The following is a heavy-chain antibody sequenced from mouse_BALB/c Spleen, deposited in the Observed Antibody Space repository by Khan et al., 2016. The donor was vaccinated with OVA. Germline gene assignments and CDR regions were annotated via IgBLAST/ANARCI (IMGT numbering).Heavy chain of an antibody. J-gene: IGHJ4*01. CDR1: GYTFTNYG. Sequence: QIQLVQSGPELKKPGETVKISCKASGYTFTNYGMNWVKQAPGKDLKWMGWINTYTGEPTYADDFKGRFAFSLETSASTAYLEINNLKNEDTATYFCARVGYNGTMDSWGQGTSVTVSS. CDR3: ARVGYNGTMDS. V-gene: IGHV9-3-1*01. D-gene: IGHD4-1*01. CDR2: INTYTGEP.